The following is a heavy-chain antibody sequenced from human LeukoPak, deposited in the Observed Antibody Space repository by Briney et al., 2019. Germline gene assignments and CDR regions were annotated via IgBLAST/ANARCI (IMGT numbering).Heavy chain of an antibody. CDR3: ARAAIPTAPFDH. V-gene: IGHV3-66*01. D-gene: IGHD2-2*01. CDR1: GFTVSSYY. J-gene: IGHJ4*02. CDR2: IYSGGGT. Sequence: PGGSLRLSCAASGFTVSSYYMSWVRQAPGKGREWVSSIYSGGGTYYADSVKGRFTISRDNSKNTLFLQVNSLRAEDTAVYYCARAAIPTAPFDHWGQGTLVTVSS.